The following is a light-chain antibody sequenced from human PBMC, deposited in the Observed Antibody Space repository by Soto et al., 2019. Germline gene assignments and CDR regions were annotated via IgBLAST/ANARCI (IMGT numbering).Light chain of an antibody. CDR1: QSISSW. Sequence: DVQMTLSPSALSASVGDRVTINCRASQSISSWLAWYQQKPGKAPKLLIYDASSLESGVPSRFSGSGSGTEFTLTISSLQPDDFATYYCQQYNSYSPFGQGTKVDIK. CDR2: DAS. V-gene: IGKV1-5*01. J-gene: IGKJ1*01. CDR3: QQYNSYSP.